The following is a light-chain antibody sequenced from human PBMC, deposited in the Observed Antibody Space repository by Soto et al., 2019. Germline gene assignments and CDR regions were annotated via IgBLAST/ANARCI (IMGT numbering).Light chain of an antibody. CDR3: QQYSSYPWT. J-gene: IGKJ1*01. CDR2: DAS. CDR1: QSISSW. Sequence: DIQMTQSPSTLSAAVGDRVTITCRAGQSISSWLAWYQQKPGKAPKLLIYDASSLESGVPSTFSGSGSGTEFTLTISSLQPDDFATYYCQQYSSYPWTFGQGNKVEIK. V-gene: IGKV1-5*01.